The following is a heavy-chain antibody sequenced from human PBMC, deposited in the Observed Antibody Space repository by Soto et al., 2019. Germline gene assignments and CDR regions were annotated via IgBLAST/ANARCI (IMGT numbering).Heavy chain of an antibody. V-gene: IGHV3-7*01. CDR2: IKQDGSEK. J-gene: IGHJ6*03. CDR1: GFTFSSYW. Sequence: GGSLRLSCAASGFTFSSYWMSWVRQAPGKGLEWVANIKQDGSEKYYVDSVKGRFTISRDNAKNSLYLQMNSLRAEDTAVYYCAREWGYCSSTSCYSFHYMDVWGKGTTVTVSS. D-gene: IGHD2-2*01. CDR3: AREWGYCSSTSCYSFHYMDV.